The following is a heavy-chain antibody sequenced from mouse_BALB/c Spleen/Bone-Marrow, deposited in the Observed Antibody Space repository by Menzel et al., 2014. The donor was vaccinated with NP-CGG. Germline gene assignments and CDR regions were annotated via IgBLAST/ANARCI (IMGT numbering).Heavy chain of an antibody. CDR3: ARDYDYGPAWFAY. J-gene: IGHJ3*01. CDR1: GFTFSDYY. D-gene: IGHD2-4*01. CDR2: ISDGGSYT. V-gene: IGHV5-4*02. Sequence: EVMLVESGGGLVKPGGSLKLSCAASGFTFSDYYMYWVRQTPEKRLEWVATISDGGSYTYYPDSVKGRFTISRDNAKNNLYLQMSSLKSEDTAMYYCARDYDYGPAWFAYWGQGTLVTVSA.